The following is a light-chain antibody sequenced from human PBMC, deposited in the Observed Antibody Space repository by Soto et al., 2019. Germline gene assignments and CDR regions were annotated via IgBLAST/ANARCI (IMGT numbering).Light chain of an antibody. CDR3: QQSFSIPYI. V-gene: IGKV1-39*01. CDR1: QSISSN. J-gene: IGKJ2*01. Sequence: DIQMTQSPSSLSAFAGDRVTITCRASQSISSNINCYQQKPGKAPKLLIYSASSLQSGVPSRFSGSGSGTDFTLTFTSLQPEDFATYYCQQSFSIPYIFGQGTKLDIK. CDR2: SAS.